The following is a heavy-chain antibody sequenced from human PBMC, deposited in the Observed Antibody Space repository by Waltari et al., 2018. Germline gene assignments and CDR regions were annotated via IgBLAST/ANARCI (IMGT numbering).Heavy chain of an antibody. CDR3: AKAPNYYDSSGYYYDY. J-gene: IGHJ4*02. D-gene: IGHD3-22*01. Sequence: EVQLLESGGGLVQPGGSLRLSCAASGFTFSSYAMSWVRQAPGKGLEWVSAISGSGGSTYYADSVKGRFTISRDNSKNTLYLQMNSLRAEDTAVYYCAKAPNYYDSSGYYYDYWGQGTLVTGSS. CDR2: ISGSGGST. CDR1: GFTFSSYA. V-gene: IGHV3-23*01.